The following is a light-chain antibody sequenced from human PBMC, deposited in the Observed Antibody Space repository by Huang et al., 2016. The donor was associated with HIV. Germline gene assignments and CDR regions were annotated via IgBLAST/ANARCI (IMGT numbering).Light chain of an antibody. CDR3: QQYYDTPLT. CDR2: WAS. V-gene: IGKV4-1*01. J-gene: IGKJ4*01. CDR1: HSLLDSSDNKNF. Sequence: DIVMTQSPDSLAVSLGERATINCTYSHSLLDSSDNKNFLACFRQKPGKPPQLLFYWASTGEAGFPDRFSGIGSGTYFTLTISSLQAEDVAVYYCQQYYDTPLTFGGGTKVEI.